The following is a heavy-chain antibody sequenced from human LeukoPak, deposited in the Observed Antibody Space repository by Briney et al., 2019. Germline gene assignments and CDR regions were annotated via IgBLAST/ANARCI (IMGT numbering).Heavy chain of an antibody. CDR2: ISYDGSNK. CDR3: AKPYYYDMSWFDP. V-gene: IGHV3-30*18. D-gene: IGHD3-22*01. CDR1: GFTFSSYA. Sequence: GGSLRLSCAASGFTFSSYAMSWVRQAPGKGLEWVAVISYDGSNKYYADSVKGRFTISRDNSKNTLYLQMNSLRAEDTAVYYCAKPYYYDMSWFDPWGQGILVTVSS. J-gene: IGHJ5*02.